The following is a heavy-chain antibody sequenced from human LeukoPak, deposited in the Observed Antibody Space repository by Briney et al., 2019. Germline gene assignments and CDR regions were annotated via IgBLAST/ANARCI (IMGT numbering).Heavy chain of an antibody. CDR3: ARVYLYCSGGSCPNWFDP. Sequence: GASVKVSCKASGYTFIGYYMHWVRQAPGQGLEWMGWISAYNGNTNYAQKLQGRVTMTTDTSTSTAYMELRSLRSDDTAVYYCARVYLYCSGGSCPNWFDPWGQGTLVTVSS. CDR2: ISAYNGNT. CDR1: GYTFIGYY. J-gene: IGHJ5*02. V-gene: IGHV1-18*04. D-gene: IGHD2-15*01.